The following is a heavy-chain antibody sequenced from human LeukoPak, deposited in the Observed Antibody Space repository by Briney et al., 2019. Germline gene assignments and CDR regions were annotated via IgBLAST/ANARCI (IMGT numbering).Heavy chain of an antibody. J-gene: IGHJ4*02. CDR1: GGSISSSSYY. D-gene: IGHD2-21*02. Sequence: PSETLSLTCTVSGGSISSSSYYWGWIRQPPGKGLEWIGSIYYSGSTYYNPSLKSRVTISVDTSKNQFSLKLSSVTAADTAVYYCARRRVTAIRFFDYWGQGTLVTVSS. CDR3: ARRRVTAIRFFDY. CDR2: IYYSGST. V-gene: IGHV4-39*07.